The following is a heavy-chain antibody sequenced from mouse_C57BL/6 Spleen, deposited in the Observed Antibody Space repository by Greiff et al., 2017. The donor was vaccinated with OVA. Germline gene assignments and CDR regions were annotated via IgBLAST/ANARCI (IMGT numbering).Heavy chain of an antibody. Sequence: VQRVESGAELVKPGASVKISCKASGYAFSSYWMNWVKQRPGKGLEWIGQIYPGDGDTNYNGKFKGKATLTADKSSSTAYMQLSSLTSEDSAVYFCARSSGPYYFDYWGQGTTLTVSS. CDR3: ARSSGPYYFDY. V-gene: IGHV1-80*01. CDR2: IYPGDGDT. CDR1: GYAFSSYW. J-gene: IGHJ2*01.